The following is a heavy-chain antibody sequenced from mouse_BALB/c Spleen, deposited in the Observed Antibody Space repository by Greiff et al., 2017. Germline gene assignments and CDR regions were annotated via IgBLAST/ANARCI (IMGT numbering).Heavy chain of an antibody. D-gene: IGHD1-1*01. CDR3: ARGGVLRGRFAY. Sequence: VQLKESGGGLVKPGGSLKLSCAASGFTFSSYAMSWVRQTPEKRLEWVASISSGGSTYYPDSVKGRFTISRDNARNILYLQMSSLRSEDTAMYYCARGGVLRGRFAYWGQGTLVTVSA. CDR1: GFTFSSYA. CDR2: ISSGGST. V-gene: IGHV5-6-5*01. J-gene: IGHJ3*01.